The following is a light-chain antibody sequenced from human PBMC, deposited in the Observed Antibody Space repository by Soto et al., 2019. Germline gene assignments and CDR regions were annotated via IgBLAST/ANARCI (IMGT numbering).Light chain of an antibody. V-gene: IGLV2-8*01. Sequence: QSVLTQPPSASGSPGQSVAISCTGTSSDIGAYNYVSWNQQHPGKAPKLMIYDVTTRPSGVPDRFSGSKSGNTASLTVSGLLAEDEADYYCSSYAGGNNVVFGGGTKLTVL. CDR1: SSDIGAYNY. CDR3: SSYAGGNNVV. J-gene: IGLJ2*01. CDR2: DVT.